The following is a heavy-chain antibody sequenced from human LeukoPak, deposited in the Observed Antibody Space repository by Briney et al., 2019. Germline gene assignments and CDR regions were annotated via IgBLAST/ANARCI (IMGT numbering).Heavy chain of an antibody. Sequence: PGGSLRLSCAASGFTFSTYGMHWVRQAPGKGLEWVAVISYDGSNEYYADSVKGRSTISRDNSKNTLYLQMSSLRAEDTAVYYCAKEFNRGLPDYWGQGTLVTVPS. CDR3: AKEFNRGLPDY. CDR2: ISYDGSNE. D-gene: IGHD2-21*01. CDR1: GFTFSTYG. V-gene: IGHV3-30*18. J-gene: IGHJ4*02.